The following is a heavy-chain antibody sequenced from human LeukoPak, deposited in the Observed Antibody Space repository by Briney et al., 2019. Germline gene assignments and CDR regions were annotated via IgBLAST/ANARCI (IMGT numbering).Heavy chain of an antibody. D-gene: IGHD2-21*01. CDR3: ARVGGGDAQMGIYYYGMDV. CDR1: GFTFSSYW. CDR2: INSDGSST. V-gene: IGHV3-74*01. J-gene: IGHJ6*02. Sequence: PGGSLRLSCAASGFTFSSYWMHWVRQAPGKGLVRVSRINSDGSSTSYADSVKGRFTISRDNAKNTLYLQMNSLRAEDTAVYYCARVGGGDAQMGIYYYGMDVWGQGTTVTVSS.